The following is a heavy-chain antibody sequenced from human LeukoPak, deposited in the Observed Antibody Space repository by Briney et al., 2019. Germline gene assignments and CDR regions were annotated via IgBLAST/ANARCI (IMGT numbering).Heavy chain of an antibody. V-gene: IGHV1-69*04. CDR3: AREYGTLSMVTNFDF. Sequence: ASVKVSCKASGGTFDSSPITWVRQAPGQGLEWMGRIIPILAVANYAQKFQGRVTITADKSTRTAYLELITLRSEDTAVYYCAREYGTLSMVTNFDFWGRGTLVTVSS. J-gene: IGHJ4*02. D-gene: IGHD4-17*01. CDR2: IIPILAVA. CDR1: GGTFDSSP.